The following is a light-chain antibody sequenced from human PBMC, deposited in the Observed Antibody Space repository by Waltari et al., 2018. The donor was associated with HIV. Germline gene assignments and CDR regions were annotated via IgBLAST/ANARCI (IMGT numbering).Light chain of an antibody. CDR3: QQYDRTPLT. J-gene: IGKJ4*01. V-gene: IGKV3-20*01. Sequence: DIVLTQSSGTLSLSPGERATLSCRASQSLRRDFLAWYQQNPGQPPRLLMFGVSSRAAGVAGRFSGSGSGTDFTLTISSLEPEDFAVYYCQQYDRTPLTFGGGTRVEIK. CDR2: GVS. CDR1: QSLRRDF.